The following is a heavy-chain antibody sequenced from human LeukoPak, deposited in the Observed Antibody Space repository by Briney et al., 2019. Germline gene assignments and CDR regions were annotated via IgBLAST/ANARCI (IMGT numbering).Heavy chain of an antibody. V-gene: IGHV4-4*02. J-gene: IGHJ4*02. D-gene: IGHD3-22*01. CDR2: IYHSGST. Sequence: SGTLSLTCAVSGGSISSSNWWSWVRQPPGKGLEWIGEIYHSGSTNYNPSLKSRVTISVDKSKNQFSLKLSSVTAADTAVYYCARDRRRNYYDSSGSDYWGQGTLVTVSS. CDR1: GGSISSSNW. CDR3: ARDRRRNYYDSSGSDY.